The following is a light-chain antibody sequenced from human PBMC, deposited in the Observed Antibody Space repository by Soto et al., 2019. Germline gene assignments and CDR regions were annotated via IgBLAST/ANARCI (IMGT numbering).Light chain of an antibody. CDR3: HQYESIVQT. CDR2: DAS. V-gene: IGKV3-20*01. Sequence: EIVLTQSPGTLSLSPGARATLSCRASQSVRNSLLAWYQQKPGQPPRLLIYDASTRDTATPERGSGGGSGTDVTLTISRLETEDFAVYDGHQYESIVQTFGQGTKVDIK. CDR1: QSVRNSL. J-gene: IGKJ1*01.